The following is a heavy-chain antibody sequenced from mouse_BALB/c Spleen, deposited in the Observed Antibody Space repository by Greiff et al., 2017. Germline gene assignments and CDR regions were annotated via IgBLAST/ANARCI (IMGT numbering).Heavy chain of an antibody. D-gene: IGHD1-1*01. Sequence: VQLQQSGPELVKPGASMKISCKASGYSFTGYTMNWVKQSHGKNLEWIGLINPYNGGTSYNQKFKGKATLTVDKSSSTAYMELLSLTSEDSAVYYCVKGGYYGNYAMDYWGQGTSVTVSS. CDR2: INPYNGGT. CDR1: GYSFTGYT. V-gene: IGHV1-18*01. CDR3: VKGGYYGNYAMDY. J-gene: IGHJ4*01.